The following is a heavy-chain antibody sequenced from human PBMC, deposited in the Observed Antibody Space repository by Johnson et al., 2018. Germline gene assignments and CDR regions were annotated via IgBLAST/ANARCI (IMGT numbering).Heavy chain of an antibody. Sequence: VQLVESGGGLVQPGGSLRLSCAASGFTLSSYDMHWVRQAAGKGLEWVSAIGTAGSTSYPGSAKGRFTISRANAKNSLYLQMNSLRAGDTAVGYCARGDSPYYYYMDVWGKGTTVTVSS. V-gene: IGHV3-13*01. J-gene: IGHJ6*03. CDR3: ARGDSPYYYYMDV. CDR2: IGTAGST. CDR1: GFTLSSYD. D-gene: IGHD3-22*01.